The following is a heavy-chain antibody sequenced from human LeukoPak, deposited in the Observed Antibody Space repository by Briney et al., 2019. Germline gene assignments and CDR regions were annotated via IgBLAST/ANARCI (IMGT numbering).Heavy chain of an antibody. CDR3: VRRDNTGWNYFDY. CDR2: IYYKGST. D-gene: IGHD6-19*01. V-gene: IGHV4-59*08. Sequence: PSETLSLTCTVSGGSINSHYWSCICQPPGEGKWCIGDIYYKGSTNYNPPLKSRVTISVDTSKNHLSLKLTSVLAADTAIYYCVRRDNTGWNYFDYWGQGILVTVSS. CDR1: GGSINSHY. J-gene: IGHJ4*02.